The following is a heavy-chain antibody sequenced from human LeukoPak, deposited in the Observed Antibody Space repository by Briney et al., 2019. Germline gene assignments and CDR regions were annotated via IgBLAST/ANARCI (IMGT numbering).Heavy chain of an antibody. D-gene: IGHD2-2*01. CDR2: ISYDGSNK. CDR3: ARRMGSRRSTSYYYYGMDV. V-gene: IGHV3-30-3*01. Sequence: GGSLRLSCAASGFTFSSYWMHWVRQAPGKGLEWVAVISYDGSNKYYADSVKGRFTISRDNSKNTLYLQMNSLRAEDTAVYYCARRMGSRRSTSYYYYGMDVWGQGTTVTVSS. CDR1: GFTFSSYW. J-gene: IGHJ6*02.